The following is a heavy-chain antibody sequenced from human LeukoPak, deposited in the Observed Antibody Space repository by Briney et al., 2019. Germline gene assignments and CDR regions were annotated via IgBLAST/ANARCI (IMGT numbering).Heavy chain of an antibody. V-gene: IGHV1-18*01. J-gene: IGHJ6*02. Sequence: ASVKVSCKASGYTFTSYGISWVGRAPGQGREWMGGISDYNVNTNYAQKLQGRVTMTTDTSTSTAYMELRSLRSDDTAVYSCARDPPLSAALLFYYYYYGMDVWGQGTTVTVSS. D-gene: IGHD2-21*02. CDR2: ISDYNVNT. CDR1: GYTFTSYG. CDR3: ARDPPLSAALLFYYYYYGMDV.